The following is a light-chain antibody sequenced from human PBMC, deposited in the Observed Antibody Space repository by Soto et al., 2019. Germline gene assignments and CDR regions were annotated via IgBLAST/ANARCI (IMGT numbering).Light chain of an antibody. CDR2: WAS. CDR1: QSLLFTSNNKNY. J-gene: IGKJ3*01. V-gene: IGKV4-1*01. Sequence: DIVMTQSPDSLAVSLGERATINCKSNQSLLFTSNNKNYLAWYQQRPRQPPRLLIYWASTRESGVPDRFSGSGSGTDFTLTISSLQAEDAAVYYCQQYYSILTFGPGTKLEIK. CDR3: QQYYSILT.